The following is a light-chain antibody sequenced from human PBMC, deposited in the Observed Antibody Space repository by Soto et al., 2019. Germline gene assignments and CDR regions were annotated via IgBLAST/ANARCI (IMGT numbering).Light chain of an antibody. CDR2: GAS. Sequence: EFVLTQSPGTLSLSPGERATLSCRASQSVSSSYLAWYQQKPGQAPRILIYGASTRATGIPDRFSGSGSGTDFALTISRLEPEDFALYYCQQYGSSPPLTFGGGTKVEI. J-gene: IGKJ4*01. V-gene: IGKV3-20*01. CDR1: QSVSSSY. CDR3: QQYGSSPPLT.